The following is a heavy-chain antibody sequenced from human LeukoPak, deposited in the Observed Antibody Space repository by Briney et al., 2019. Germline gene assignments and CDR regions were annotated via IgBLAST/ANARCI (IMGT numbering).Heavy chain of an antibody. Sequence: SETLSLTCTVSGGSISSYYWSWIRQPPGKGLEWIGEINHSGSTNYNPSLKSRVTISVDTSKNQFSLKLSSVTAADTAVYYCATEIAYYGSGNNWFDPWGQGTLVTVSS. V-gene: IGHV4-34*01. D-gene: IGHD3-10*01. CDR3: ATEIAYYGSGNNWFDP. CDR1: GGSISSYY. CDR2: INHSGST. J-gene: IGHJ5*02.